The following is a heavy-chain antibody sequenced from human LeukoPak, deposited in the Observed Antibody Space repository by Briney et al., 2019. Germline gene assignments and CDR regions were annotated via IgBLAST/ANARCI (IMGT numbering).Heavy chain of an antibody. V-gene: IGHV3-21*01. J-gene: IGHJ4*02. CDR2: ISSSSSYI. Sequence: PGGSLRLSCAASGFTFSSYSMNWVRQAPGKGLEWVSSISSSSSYIYYADSVKGRFTISRDNAKNSLYLQMNSLRAEDTAVYYCARDPTLITIFGVVDYWGQGTLVTVSS. CDR1: GFTFSSYS. CDR3: ARDPTLITIFGVVDY. D-gene: IGHD3-3*01.